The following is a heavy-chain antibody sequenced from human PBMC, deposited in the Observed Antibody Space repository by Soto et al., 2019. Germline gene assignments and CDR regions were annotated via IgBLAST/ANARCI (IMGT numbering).Heavy chain of an antibody. CDR2: VYYLGST. CDR3: ARDGYDGSGSPYPAY. Sequence: SETLSLTCPVSGGSMSEYFWSWIRQSPERGLEWIGYVYYLGSTDYNPSLKSRVTISVDTSKRQFSLRLSSVTAADAAIYYCARDGYDGSGSPYPAYWGPGTQVTVSS. V-gene: IGHV4-59*01. CDR1: GGSMSEYF. J-gene: IGHJ4*02. D-gene: IGHD3-10*01.